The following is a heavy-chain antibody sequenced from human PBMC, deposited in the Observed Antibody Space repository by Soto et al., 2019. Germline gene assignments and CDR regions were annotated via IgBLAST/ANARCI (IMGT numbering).Heavy chain of an antibody. CDR3: ATSGAHIVVVTGVRGWFDP. J-gene: IGHJ5*02. Sequence: SVKVSCKASGGTFSSYAISWVRQAPGQGLEWMGGIIPIFGTANYAQKFQGRVTITADESTSTAYMEPSSLRSEDTAVYYCATSGAHIVVVTGVRGWFDPWGQGTLVTVSS. D-gene: IGHD2-21*02. CDR2: IIPIFGTA. V-gene: IGHV1-69*13. CDR1: GGTFSSYA.